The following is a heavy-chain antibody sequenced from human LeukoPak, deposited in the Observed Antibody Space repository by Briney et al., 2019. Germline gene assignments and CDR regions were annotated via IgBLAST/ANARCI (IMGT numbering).Heavy chain of an antibody. CDR1: GFTFSSYS. D-gene: IGHD5-12*01. Sequence: GGSLRLSCAASGFTFSSYSMNWVRQAPGKGLEWVSSISSSSSYIYYADSVKGRFTISRDNAKNSLYLQMNSLRAEDTAVYYCARVGSDYDTVPDYWGQGTLVTVSS. CDR3: ARVGSDYDTVPDY. J-gene: IGHJ4*02. CDR2: ISSSSSYI. V-gene: IGHV3-21*01.